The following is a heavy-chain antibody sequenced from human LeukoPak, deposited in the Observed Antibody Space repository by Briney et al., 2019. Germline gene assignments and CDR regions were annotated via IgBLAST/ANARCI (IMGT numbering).Heavy chain of an antibody. CDR2: TNPSGGST. CDR3: ARVTAAAAPAY. J-gene: IGHJ4*02. D-gene: IGHD6-13*01. V-gene: IGHV1-46*01. Sequence: ASVKVSCKASGYTFTSYYMHWVRQAPGQGLEWMGITNPSGGSTSYAQKFQGRVTMTRDTSTSTVYMELSSLRSEDTAVYYCARVTAAAAPAYWGQGTLVTVSS. CDR1: GYTFTSYY.